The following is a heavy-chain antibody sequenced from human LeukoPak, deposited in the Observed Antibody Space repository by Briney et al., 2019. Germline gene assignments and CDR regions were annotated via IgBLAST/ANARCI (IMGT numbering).Heavy chain of an antibody. D-gene: IGHD2-2*01. Sequence: ASVKVSCKASGYTFTSYDINWVRQATGQGLEWMGWMNPDSGNTCYAQKVQGRVTMTRNASISTAYMELSSLRSEDTAMYYCARRLHCSNANCRRGEWFAPWGQGTLVTVSS. CDR3: ARRLHCSNANCRRGEWFAP. CDR1: GYTFTSYD. J-gene: IGHJ5*02. V-gene: IGHV1-8*01. CDR2: MNPDSGNT.